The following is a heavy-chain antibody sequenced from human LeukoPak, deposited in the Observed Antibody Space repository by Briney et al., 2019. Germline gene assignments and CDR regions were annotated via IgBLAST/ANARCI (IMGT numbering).Heavy chain of an antibody. CDR3: ATIKVRANNYDTDGFEY. CDR1: GFTLSSFW. J-gene: IGHJ4*02. V-gene: IGHV3-7*05. CDR2: IKQDGNEK. D-gene: IGHD3-10*01. Sequence: PGGSLRLSCAASGFTLSSFWMSWGRQAPGKGLEWVANIKQDGNEKYYADSVKGRFTISRDSAKNSLYLQMNSLRAEDTAVYYCATIKVRANNYDTDGFEYWGQGTLVTVSS.